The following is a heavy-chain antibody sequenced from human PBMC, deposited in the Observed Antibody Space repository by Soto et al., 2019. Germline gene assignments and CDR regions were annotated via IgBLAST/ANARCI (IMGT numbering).Heavy chain of an antibody. D-gene: IGHD6-13*01. CDR3: AKASASSWPYYFDS. J-gene: IGHJ4*01. Sequence: GGSLRLSCAASGYTFNSYFMAGVRQAPGKGLEWVSAMTSGGSTYYPDSVKGRFTISRESSENTLYLQMNSLRVEETAVYYCAKASASSWPYYFDSWGHGTLVTVSS. CDR1: GYTFNSYF. CDR2: MTSGGST. V-gene: IGHV3-23*01.